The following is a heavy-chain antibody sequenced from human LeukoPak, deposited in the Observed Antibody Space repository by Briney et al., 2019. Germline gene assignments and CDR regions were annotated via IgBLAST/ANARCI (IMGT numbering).Heavy chain of an antibody. D-gene: IGHD3-3*01. Sequence: GGSLRLSCAVSGFTVSSNYMSWVRQAPGKGLEWVSVIYSGGNTYYADSVKGRFTISRDNSKNTLYLQMNSLRAEDTAVYYCARAHGVTIFGVIMYGAFDVWGQGTMVTVSS. CDR2: IYSGGNT. V-gene: IGHV3-53*01. J-gene: IGHJ3*01. CDR3: ARAHGVTIFGVIMYGAFDV. CDR1: GFTVSSNY.